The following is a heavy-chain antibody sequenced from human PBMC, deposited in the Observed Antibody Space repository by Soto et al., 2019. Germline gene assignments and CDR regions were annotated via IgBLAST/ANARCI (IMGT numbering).Heavy chain of an antibody. CDR1: GGTFSSYA. V-gene: IGHV1-69*12. D-gene: IGHD2-2*01. J-gene: IGHJ6*02. Sequence: QVQLVQSGAEVKKPGSSVKVSCKASGGTFSSYAISWVRQAPGQGLEWMGGIIPIFGTANYAQRFQGRVTITADESTSTAYMELSSLRSEDTAVYYCARGIYSDQLLPYGMDVWGQGTTVTVSS. CDR3: ARGIYSDQLLPYGMDV. CDR2: IIPIFGTA.